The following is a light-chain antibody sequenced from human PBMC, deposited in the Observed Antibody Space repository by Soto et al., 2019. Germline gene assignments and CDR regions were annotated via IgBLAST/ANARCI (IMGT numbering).Light chain of an antibody. CDR2: GAS. Sequence: EIVLTQSPCTLSLSPGERATLSCRASQSVSSTNLVWYQQRPGQAPRLLIYGASRRATGIPDRFSGSGSGTNFTLTISRLEPEDFAVYFCQQFGSSPLLSFGGGTKVEIK. J-gene: IGKJ4*01. CDR3: QQFGSSPLLS. V-gene: IGKV3-20*01. CDR1: QSVSSTN.